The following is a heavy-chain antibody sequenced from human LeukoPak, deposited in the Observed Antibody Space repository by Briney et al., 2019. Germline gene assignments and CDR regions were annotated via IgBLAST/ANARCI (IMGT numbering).Heavy chain of an antibody. CDR2: IIPILGIA. D-gene: IGHD3-16*01. V-gene: IGHV1-69*04. Sequence: SVKVSCNASGGTFSSYTTSWVRQAPGQGLEWMGRIIPILGIANYAQKFQGRVTITADKSTSTAYMELSSLRSEDTAVYYCAREGSGGRYYYYMDVWGKGTTVTVSS. J-gene: IGHJ6*03. CDR1: GGTFSSYT. CDR3: AREGSGGRYYYYMDV.